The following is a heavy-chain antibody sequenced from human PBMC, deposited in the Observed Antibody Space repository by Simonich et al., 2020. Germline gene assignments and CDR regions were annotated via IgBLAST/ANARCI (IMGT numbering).Heavy chain of an antibody. CDR3: ARSTTGTTAFDI. J-gene: IGHJ3*02. CDR2: ISAYNGKK. Sequence: QVQLVQSGAEVKKPGASVKVSCKASGYPFTSYGISWGRQAPGQGLEWMGGISAYNGKKNYAQKLQGRVTMTTDTSTSTAYMELRSLRSDDTAVYYCARSTTGTTAFDIWGQGTMVTVSS. V-gene: IGHV1-18*01. D-gene: IGHD1-1*01. CDR1: GYPFTSYG.